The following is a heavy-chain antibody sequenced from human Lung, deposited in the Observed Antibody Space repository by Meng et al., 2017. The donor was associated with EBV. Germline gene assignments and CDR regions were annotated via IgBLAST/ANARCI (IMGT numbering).Heavy chain of an antibody. J-gene: IGHJ4*02. Sequence: QVELVQYGSELKKPGASLKVSCKASGYTFTSYAMNWVRQAPGQGLEWMGWINTNTGNPTYAQGFTGRFVFSLDTSVSTAYLQISSLKAADTAVYYCARLYCSGGSCYTIDYWGQGTLVTVSS. CDR2: INTNTGNP. CDR1: GYTFTSYA. V-gene: IGHV7-4-1*02. CDR3: ARLYCSGGSCYTIDY. D-gene: IGHD2-15*01.